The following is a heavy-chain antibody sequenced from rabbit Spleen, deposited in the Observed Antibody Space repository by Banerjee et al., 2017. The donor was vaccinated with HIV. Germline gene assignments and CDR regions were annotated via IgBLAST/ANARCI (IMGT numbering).Heavy chain of an antibody. CDR2: IAAGVSGTT. D-gene: IGHD8-1*01. CDR1: GFSFSFSNY. J-gene: IGHJ6*01. CDR3: ARDSGSSFSSYGMDL. Sequence: QEHLVESGGGLVQPEGSLTLTCTASGFSFSFSNYLCWVRQPPGKGPEWIACIAAGVSGTTYYATWAKGRFTISKTSSTTVTLQMTSLTAADTATYFCARDSGSSFSSYGMDLWGPGTLVTV. V-gene: IGHV1S45*01.